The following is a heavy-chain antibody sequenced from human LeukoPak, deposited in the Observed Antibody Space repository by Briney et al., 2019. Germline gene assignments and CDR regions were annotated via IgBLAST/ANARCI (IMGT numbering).Heavy chain of an antibody. Sequence: KSSETLSLTCAVYGGSFSGYYWSWIRQPPGKGLEWIGEINHSGSTNYNPSLKSRVTISVDTSKNQFSLKLSSVTAADTAVYYCARVGTGGYYYYYMDVWGKGTTVTVSS. CDR3: ARVGTGGYYYYYMDV. J-gene: IGHJ6*03. D-gene: IGHD2-8*02. CDR1: GGSFSGYY. CDR2: INHSGST. V-gene: IGHV4-34*01.